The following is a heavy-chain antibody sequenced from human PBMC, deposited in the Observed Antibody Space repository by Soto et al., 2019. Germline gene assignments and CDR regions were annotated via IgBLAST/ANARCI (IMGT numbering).Heavy chain of an antibody. CDR3: ARQIPFRGWVFDY. Sequence: QVQLQESGPGLVKPSETLSLTCTVSGGSISSYYWSWIRQPPGKGLEWIGYIYYSGSTNYNPSLKSRVTISVDTSKNQFSLKLSSVTAADTAVYYCARQIPFRGWVFDYWGQGTLVTVSS. V-gene: IGHV4-59*01. CDR1: GGSISSYY. J-gene: IGHJ4*02. CDR2: IYYSGST. D-gene: IGHD6-19*01.